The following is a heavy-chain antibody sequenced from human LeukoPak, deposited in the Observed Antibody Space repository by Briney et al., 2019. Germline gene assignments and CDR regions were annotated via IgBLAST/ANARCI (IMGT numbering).Heavy chain of an antibody. CDR1: GGSISSGGYY. J-gene: IGHJ4*02. CDR3: ARRELSTIDY. CDR2: LYYSGSA. Sequence: SETLSLTCTVSGGSISSGGYYWSWIRQHPGKGLEWIGGLYYSGSAYYNPSLKSRVTISVDTSKNQFSLKLSSVTAADTAVYYCARRELSTIDYWGQGTLVTVSS. D-gene: IGHD2-2*01. V-gene: IGHV4-39*01.